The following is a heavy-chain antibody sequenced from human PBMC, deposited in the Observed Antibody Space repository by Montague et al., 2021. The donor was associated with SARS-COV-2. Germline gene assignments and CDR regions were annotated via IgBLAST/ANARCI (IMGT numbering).Heavy chain of an antibody. CDR1: GVSISSYY. J-gene: IGHJ3*02. Sequence: SETLSLTCTVSGVSISSYYWSWIRQPPGKGLEWIGCIYISGSTNYNPSLKSRVTISVDTSKNQFSLKLSSVTAVDTAVYYCARHGRFSVIVNTPRGAFDXWGQGTMVTVSS. D-gene: IGHD3-22*01. V-gene: IGHV4-59*08. CDR3: ARHGRFSVIVNTPRGAFDX. CDR2: IYISGST.